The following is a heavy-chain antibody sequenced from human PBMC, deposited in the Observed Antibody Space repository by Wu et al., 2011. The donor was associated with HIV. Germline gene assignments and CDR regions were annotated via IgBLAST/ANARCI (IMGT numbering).Heavy chain of an antibody. CDR2: IIPILEKP. D-gene: IGHD5-12*01. Sequence: QVQLVQSGAEVKKPGSSVKVSCKASGATFSSYAISWVRQAPGQGLEWMGRIIPILEKPKYAQKYQGRVTITTDESTSTAYMELSSLRSEDTAVYYCARDRVGSGGYQDYWGQGTLVTVSS. J-gene: IGHJ4*02. V-gene: IGHV1-69*18. CDR1: GATFSSYA. CDR3: ARDRVGSGGYQDY.